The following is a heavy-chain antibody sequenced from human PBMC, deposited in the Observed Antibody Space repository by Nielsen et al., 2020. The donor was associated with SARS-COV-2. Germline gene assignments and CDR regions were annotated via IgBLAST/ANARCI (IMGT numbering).Heavy chain of an antibody. Sequence: GGSLRLSCAASGFSFNNYGMHWVRQAPGKGLEWVAYISYEGSKQYYADSVKGRFTISRDFSKSTLYLQMSSLRAEDTAVYYCAKSGSWNDDGEFDYWGQGTLVTVSS. CDR1: GFSFNNYG. V-gene: IGHV3-30*18. D-gene: IGHD1-1*01. CDR3: AKSGSWNDDGEFDY. CDR2: ISYEGSKQ. J-gene: IGHJ4*02.